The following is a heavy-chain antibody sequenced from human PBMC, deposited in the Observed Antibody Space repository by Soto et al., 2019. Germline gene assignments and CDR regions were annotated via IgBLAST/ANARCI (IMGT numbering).Heavy chain of an antibody. Sequence: GGSLRLSCAASGFTFSSYSMNWVRQAPGKGLEWVSSISSSSSYIYYADLVKGRFTISRDNAKNSLYLQMNSLRAEDTAVYYCSRKLGYCSGGSCYSDAFDIWGKGTMVTVSS. CDR3: SRKLGYCSGGSCYSDAFDI. D-gene: IGHD2-15*01. V-gene: IGHV3-21*01. CDR2: ISSSSSYI. CDR1: GFTFSSYS. J-gene: IGHJ3*02.